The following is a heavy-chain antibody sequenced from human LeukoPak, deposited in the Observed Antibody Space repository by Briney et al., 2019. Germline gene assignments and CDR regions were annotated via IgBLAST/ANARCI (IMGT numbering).Heavy chain of an antibody. CDR3: ARDVGFNNGWPA. J-gene: IGHJ5*02. CDR2: ISVGGSDE. D-gene: IGHD6-19*01. V-gene: IGHV3-48*03. CDR1: GFSFKTYE. Sequence: GGSLRLSCVASGFSFKTYEMNWVRQAPGKGLEWISYISVGGSDEDYADSVKGRFSISRDNAKNSLFLQMNSLGVEDTAVYYCARDVGFNNGWPAWGQGTLVTVSS.